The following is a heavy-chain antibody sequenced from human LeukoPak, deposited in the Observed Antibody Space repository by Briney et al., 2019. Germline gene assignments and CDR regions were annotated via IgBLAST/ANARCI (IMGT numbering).Heavy chain of an antibody. D-gene: IGHD3-22*01. Sequence: SETLSLTCTVSGGSISSYYLSWIRQPPGKGLEWIGYIYYRSTNYNPSLKSRVTISIDTSKNQLSLKLSSVTAADTAVYYCARRYDNDGYYYAHFDYWGQGTLVTVSS. V-gene: IGHV4-59*08. CDR1: GGSISSYY. J-gene: IGHJ4*02. CDR3: ARRYDNDGYYYAHFDY. CDR2: IYYRST.